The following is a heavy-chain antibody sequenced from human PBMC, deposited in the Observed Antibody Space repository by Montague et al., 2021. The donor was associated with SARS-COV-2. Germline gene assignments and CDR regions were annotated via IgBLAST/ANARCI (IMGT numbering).Heavy chain of an antibody. J-gene: IGHJ5*02. CDR1: GYSFTSYW. V-gene: IGHV5-10-1*01. D-gene: IGHD3-10*01. CDR3: ARHLYGSGSYLNWFDP. Sequence: QSGEVKKPGESLRISCKGSGYSFTSYWISWVRQMPGKGLEWMGRIDPSDSYTNYSPSFQGHVTISADKSISTAYLQWSSLKASDTAMYYCARHLYGSGSYLNWFDPWGQGTLVTVSS. CDR2: IDPSDSYT.